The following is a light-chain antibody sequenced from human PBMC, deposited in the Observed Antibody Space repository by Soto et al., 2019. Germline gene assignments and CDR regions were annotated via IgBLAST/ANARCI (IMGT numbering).Light chain of an antibody. Sequence: DIQMTQSPSSLSASVGDRVTLTCLVSQDSKDHLGGYQQKPGKDPKSLIYVASRLHSGVPPRFSGSGSGTEFTLTISSLQPEDLAAYFCLQHNSYPWTFGQGTKVEI. CDR2: VAS. CDR3: LQHNSYPWT. V-gene: IGKV1-17*01. CDR1: QDSKDH. J-gene: IGKJ1*01.